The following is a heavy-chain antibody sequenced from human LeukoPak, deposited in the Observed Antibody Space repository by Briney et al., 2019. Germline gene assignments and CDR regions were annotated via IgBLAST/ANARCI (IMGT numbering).Heavy chain of an antibody. J-gene: IGHJ3*02. D-gene: IGHD1-26*01. Sequence: GGSLRLSCAASGFTFDDSVMSWVRQAPGEGREWVISINWNGGSTGYADSVKGRFTISRDNAKNSLYLQMNGLRAEDTALYYCARGGYYDLDAFDIWGQGTMVTVSS. CDR2: INWNGGST. V-gene: IGHV3-20*04. CDR1: GFTFDDSV. CDR3: ARGGYYDLDAFDI.